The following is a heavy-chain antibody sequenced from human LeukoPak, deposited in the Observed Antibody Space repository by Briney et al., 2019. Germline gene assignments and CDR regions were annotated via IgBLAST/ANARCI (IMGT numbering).Heavy chain of an antibody. D-gene: IGHD5-18*01. V-gene: IGHV3-48*01. CDR2: ISSSSNTI. CDR1: GFTFSSYT. Sequence: GGSLRLSCAASGFTFSSYTMHWVRQAPGKGLEWVSYISSSSNTIYYADSVKGRFTISRDNAKSSLYLQMNSLRVEDTAVYHCARVGYSYVIPFDYWGQGTLVTVSS. J-gene: IGHJ4*02. CDR3: ARVGYSYVIPFDY.